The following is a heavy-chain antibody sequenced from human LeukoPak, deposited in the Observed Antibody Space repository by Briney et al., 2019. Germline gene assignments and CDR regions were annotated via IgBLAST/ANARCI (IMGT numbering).Heavy chain of an antibody. CDR3: ARDLEPHYYFDL. CDR2: ISSSGTYT. J-gene: IGHJ2*01. D-gene: IGHD1-1*01. CDR1: GFAFNTYT. Sequence: GGSLRLSCAASGFAFNTYTMNWVRQAPGKGLEWVSCISSSGTYTYYADSVKGRFTISRDNAKNSLYLQMNSLRAEDTAVYYCARDLEPHYYFDLWGRGTLVTVSS. V-gene: IGHV3-21*01.